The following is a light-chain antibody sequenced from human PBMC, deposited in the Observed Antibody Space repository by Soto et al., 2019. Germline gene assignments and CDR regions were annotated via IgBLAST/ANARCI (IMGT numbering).Light chain of an antibody. Sequence: EIVLTQSPATLSLSPGERATLSCRASQSVSSYLAWYQQKPGQAPRLLIYDASNRATGIPARCSGSGSGTDFTLTISSLEPEDCAVYYCQQRSNWPTFGQGTKVEIK. V-gene: IGKV3-11*01. CDR3: QQRSNWPT. J-gene: IGKJ1*01. CDR1: QSVSSY. CDR2: DAS.